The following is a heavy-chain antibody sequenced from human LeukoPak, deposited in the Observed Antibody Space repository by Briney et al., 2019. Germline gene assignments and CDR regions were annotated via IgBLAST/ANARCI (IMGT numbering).Heavy chain of an antibody. CDR2: IIPIFGTA. Sequence: SVKVSCKASGGTFSSYAISWVRQAPGQGLEWMGGIIPIFGTANYAQKFQGRVTITADESTSTAYMELSSLRSEDTAVYYCVRVGVPVYYYDSSGYYYFDYWGQGTLVTVSS. J-gene: IGHJ4*02. D-gene: IGHD3-22*01. CDR1: GGTFSSYA. CDR3: VRVGVPVYYYDSSGYYYFDY. V-gene: IGHV1-69*13.